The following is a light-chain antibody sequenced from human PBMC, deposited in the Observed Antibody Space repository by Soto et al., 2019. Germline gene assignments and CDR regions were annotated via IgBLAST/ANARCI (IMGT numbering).Light chain of an antibody. J-gene: IGLJ2*01. V-gene: IGLV2-14*03. CDR1: SSDVGGYNY. Sequence: QSALTQPASVSGSPGQSITISCTGTSSDVGGYNYVSWYQQHPGKAPKLMIYEVSDRPSGVSNRFSGSKSGNTASLTISGLQADDEADYYCSSYASNITLLFGGGTKLTVL. CDR3: SSYASNITLL. CDR2: EVS.